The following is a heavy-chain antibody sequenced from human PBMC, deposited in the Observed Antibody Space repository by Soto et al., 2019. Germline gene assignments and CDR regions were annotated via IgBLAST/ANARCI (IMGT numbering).Heavy chain of an antibody. CDR1: GYPFSSYG. Sequence: QARLVQSGAEVRKPGASVKVSCKASGYPFSSYGISWVRQAPGQGLEWLGWISPYNDDTRYSQKLQGRATMSTDTSSKTAYMDLKTLRSDDTAVYFCARGGYYDSSGSRNYHFYGMDVWGQGTTVTVSS. J-gene: IGHJ6*02. CDR2: ISPYNDDT. D-gene: IGHD3-22*01. CDR3: ARGGYYDSSGSRNYHFYGMDV. V-gene: IGHV1-18*01.